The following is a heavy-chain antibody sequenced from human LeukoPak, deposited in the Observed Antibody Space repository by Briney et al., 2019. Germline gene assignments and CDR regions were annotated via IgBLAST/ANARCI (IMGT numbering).Heavy chain of an antibody. D-gene: IGHD1-1*01. V-gene: IGHV3-48*01. J-gene: IGHJ4*02. Sequence: PGGSLRLSCTASGFPFIEYSMNWVRQAPGKGLEWISYIGIDSGNTKYADSVRGRFTISADKAKNSLYLQMNSLRVEDTAVYYCARDHNYAFDNWGQGILVSVVS. CDR1: GFPFIEYS. CDR3: ARDHNYAFDN. CDR2: IGIDSGNT.